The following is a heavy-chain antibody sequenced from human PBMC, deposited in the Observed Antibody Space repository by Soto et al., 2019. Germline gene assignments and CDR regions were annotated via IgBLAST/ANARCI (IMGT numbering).Heavy chain of an antibody. CDR2: VSAYNRNT. D-gene: IGHD1-26*01. CDR1: GYTFTNYG. CDR3: ARERQWEPLLY. V-gene: IGHV1-18*04. Sequence: QVRLVQSGLEVKKPGASVRLSCKTSGYTFTNYGVTWVRQAPGQGLEWMGWVSAYNRNTNYAQKFEDRVIMTTDTSTSTAYLELRNLKSADTAVYYGARERQWEPLLYWGEGTLVTVS. J-gene: IGHJ4*02.